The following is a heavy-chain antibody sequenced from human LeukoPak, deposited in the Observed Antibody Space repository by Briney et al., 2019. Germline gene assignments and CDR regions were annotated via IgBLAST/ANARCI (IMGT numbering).Heavy chain of an antibody. J-gene: IGHJ4*02. CDR3: ARESHETREDY. V-gene: IGHV1-46*01. CDR1: GYTFTSNY. D-gene: IGHD1-1*01. CDR2: INPSGGST. Sequence: ASVKVSCKASGYTFTSNYMHWVRQAPGQGLEWMGIINPSGGSTKYAQKFQDRVTMTTDTYTSTAYMELRSLRSDDTAMYYCARESHETREDYWGQGTLVTVSS.